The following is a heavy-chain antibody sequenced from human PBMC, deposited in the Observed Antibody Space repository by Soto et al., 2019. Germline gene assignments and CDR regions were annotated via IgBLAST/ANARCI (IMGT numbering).Heavy chain of an antibody. Sequence: SETLSLTCAVYGGSFSAYYWSWIRQPPGKGLEWIGEINHSGSTNYNPSLKSRVTISVDTSKNQFSLKLSSVTAADTAVYYCATRGSSRYYYYGMDVWGQGTTVT. D-gene: IGHD3-10*01. J-gene: IGHJ6*02. CDR3: ATRGSSRYYYYGMDV. CDR2: INHSGST. CDR1: GGSFSAYY. V-gene: IGHV4-34*01.